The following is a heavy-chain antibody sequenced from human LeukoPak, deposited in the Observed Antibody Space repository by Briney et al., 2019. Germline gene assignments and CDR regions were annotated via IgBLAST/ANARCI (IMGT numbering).Heavy chain of an antibody. Sequence: AASVKVSCKASGYTFTGYYMHWVRQAPGQGLEWMGWINPNSGGTNYAQKFQGRVTMTRDMSTSTVYMDLSSLRSEDTAVYYCARDPLIAVAGYIFDYWGQGTLVTVSS. V-gene: IGHV1-2*02. CDR1: GYTFTGYY. CDR2: INPNSGGT. CDR3: ARDPLIAVAGYIFDY. J-gene: IGHJ4*02. D-gene: IGHD6-19*01.